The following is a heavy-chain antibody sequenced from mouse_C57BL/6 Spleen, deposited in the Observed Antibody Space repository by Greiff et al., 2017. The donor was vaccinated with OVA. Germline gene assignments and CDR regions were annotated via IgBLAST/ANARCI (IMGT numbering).Heavy chain of an antibody. J-gene: IGHJ4*01. D-gene: IGHD2-5*01. CDR1: GYTFTDYN. CDR2: INPNNGGT. V-gene: IGHV1-18*01. Sequence: DVKLQESGPELVKPGASVKIPCKASGYTFTDYNMDWVKQSHGKSLEWIGDINPNNGGTIYNQKFKGKATLTVDKSSSTAYMELRSLTSEDTAVYYCARETYSNYAYAMDYWGQGTSVTVSS. CDR3: ARETYSNYAYAMDY.